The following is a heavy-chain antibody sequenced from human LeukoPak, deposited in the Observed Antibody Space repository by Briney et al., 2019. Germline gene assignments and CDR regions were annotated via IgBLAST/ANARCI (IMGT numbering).Heavy chain of an antibody. V-gene: IGHV4-39*01. CDR2: IYYSGST. Sequence: SETLSLTCTVSGGSISSSSYYWGWIRQPPGKGLEWIGSIYYSGSTYYNPSLKSRVTISVDTSKNQFSLKLSSVTAADTAVYYCAGQAGGSSWYTYYYYGMDAWGQGTTVTVSS. CDR1: GGSISSSSYY. D-gene: IGHD6-13*01. J-gene: IGHJ6*02. CDR3: AGQAGGSSWYTYYYYGMDA.